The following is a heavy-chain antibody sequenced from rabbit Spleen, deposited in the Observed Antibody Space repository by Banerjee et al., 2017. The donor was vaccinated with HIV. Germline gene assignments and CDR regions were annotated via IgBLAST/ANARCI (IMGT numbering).Heavy chain of an antibody. CDR1: GFSFSDRDV. Sequence: QEQLVESRGGLVQLEGSLTLTCKASGFSFSDRDVMCWVRLAPGKGLEWIACINASIGTPVYAPWAKCRFNISRTSSTTVTLQISSLTAADTASYFCARDGAADIYFALCGQATLVTVS. D-gene: IGHD1-1*01. J-gene: IGHJ4*01. CDR3: ARDGAADIYFAL. CDR2: INASIGTP. V-gene: IGHV1S45*01.